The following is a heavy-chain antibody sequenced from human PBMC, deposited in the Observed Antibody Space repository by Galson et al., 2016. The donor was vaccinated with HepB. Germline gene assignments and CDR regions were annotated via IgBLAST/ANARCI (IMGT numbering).Heavy chain of an antibody. CDR1: GDSVSSNNAG. V-gene: IGHV6-1*01. D-gene: IGHD2-2*01. Sequence: CAISGDSVSSNNAGWNWIRQSPSRGLEWLGKIYYWSKWYNDYSVSLKGRITITSDTSKNQFSLHLNSVTPEDAAVYYCAREPPVVPPTYYYYMDVWGEGTTVTVSS. J-gene: IGHJ6*03. CDR2: IYYWSKWYN. CDR3: AREPPVVPPTYYYYMDV.